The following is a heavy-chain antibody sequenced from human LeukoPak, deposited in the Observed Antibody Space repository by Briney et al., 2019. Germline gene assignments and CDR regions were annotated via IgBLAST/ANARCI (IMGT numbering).Heavy chain of an antibody. CDR1: GGTFSSYA. V-gene: IGHV1-69*05. J-gene: IGHJ3*02. Sequence: SVKVSCKASGGTFSSYAISWVRQAPGQGLEWMGGIIPIFGTANYAQKFQGRVTITTDESTSTAYMELSSLRSEDTAVYYCARDYGDYVSAFDIWGQGTMVTVSS. CDR3: ARDYGDYVSAFDI. CDR2: IIPIFGTA. D-gene: IGHD4-17*01.